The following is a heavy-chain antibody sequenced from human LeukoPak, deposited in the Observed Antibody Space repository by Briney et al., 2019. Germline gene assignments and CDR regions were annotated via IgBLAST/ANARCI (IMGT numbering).Heavy chain of an antibody. V-gene: IGHV1-46*01. CDR1: GYTFTSYY. J-gene: IGHJ6*02. D-gene: IGHD2-2*01. CDR2: INPSGGST. Sequence: ASVKVSCKASGYTFTSYYMHWVRQAPGQGLEWMGIINPSGGSTSYAQKFQGRATMTRDTSTSTVYMELSSLRSEDTAVYYCARDRGVVPAARSGRRYYYYYYGMDVWGQGTTVTVSS. CDR3: ARDRGVVPAARSGRRYYYYYYGMDV.